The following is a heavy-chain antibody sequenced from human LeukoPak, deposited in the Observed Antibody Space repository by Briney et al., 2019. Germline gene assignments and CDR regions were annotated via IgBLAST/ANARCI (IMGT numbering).Heavy chain of an antibody. D-gene: IGHD3-22*01. V-gene: IGHV4-59*12. J-gene: IGHJ4*02. CDR3: ARAGDSSGYSDY. CDR1: GGSISSYY. CDR2: IYYSGTT. Sequence: SETLSLTCRVSGGSISSYYWSWIRQPPGKGLDWIGYIYYSGTTNYNPSLKSRLTISVDTSKNQFSLKLSSVTAADTAVYYCARAGDSSGYSDYWGQGTLVTVSS.